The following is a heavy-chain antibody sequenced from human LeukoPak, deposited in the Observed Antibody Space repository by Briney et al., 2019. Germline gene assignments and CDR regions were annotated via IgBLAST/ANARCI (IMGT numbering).Heavy chain of an antibody. J-gene: IGHJ6*03. CDR3: ARVVSSSWEYYYYMDV. CDR1: GGSISSYY. Sequence: SSETLSLTCTVSGGSISSYYWSWIRQPPGKGLEYIGYIYYSENTNYNPSLRSRATISLDTSKNQFSLKLTSVTAADTAVYYCARVVSSSWEYYYYMDVWGKGTTVTISS. CDR2: IYYSENT. V-gene: IGHV4-59*01. D-gene: IGHD6-13*01.